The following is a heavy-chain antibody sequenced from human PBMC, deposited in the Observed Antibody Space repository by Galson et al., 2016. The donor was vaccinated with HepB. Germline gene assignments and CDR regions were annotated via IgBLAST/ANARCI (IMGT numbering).Heavy chain of an antibody. Sequence: QSGAEVKKPEEPLRISCREYGTTFTSNWIGWVRQMPGKGLEWIGLINPGDFGVAYSPSFQGHVTISVDQSTSTAYLQWSSLKASDTAIYYCVRHPGRPAGSLDYWGQGTLVTVSS. CDR1: GTTFTSNW. J-gene: IGHJ4*02. CDR2: INPGDFGV. V-gene: IGHV5-51*01. CDR3: VRHPGRPAGSLDY. D-gene: IGHD6-19*01.